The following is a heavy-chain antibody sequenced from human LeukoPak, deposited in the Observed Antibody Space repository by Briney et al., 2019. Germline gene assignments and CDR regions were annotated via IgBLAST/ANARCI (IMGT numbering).Heavy chain of an antibody. J-gene: IGHJ3*02. CDR1: GFTFSDYY. CDR3: ASSRRYYDILTGYSPDAFDI. Sequence: GGSLRLSCPASGFTFSDYYMSWIRQAPGKGLEWVSYISSSGSTIYYADSVKGRFTISRDNAKNSLYLQMNSLRAEDTAVYYCASSRRYYDILTGYSPDAFDIWGQGTMVTVSS. D-gene: IGHD3-9*01. V-gene: IGHV3-11*01. CDR2: ISSSGSTI.